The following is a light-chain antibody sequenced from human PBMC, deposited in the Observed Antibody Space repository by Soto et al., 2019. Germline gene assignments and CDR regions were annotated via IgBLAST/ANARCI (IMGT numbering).Light chain of an antibody. CDR3: AAWDDSLSGVV. V-gene: IGLV1-47*01. CDR2: RNN. Sequence: QSVLTQPPSASGTPGQRVTISFSGSSSNIGNNYVHWYQPLPGTAPKLLIYRNNQRPSGVPGRVSGSKSGTSASLAISGLRSEDEADYYCAAWDDSLSGVVFGGGTKLTVL. CDR1: SSNIGNNY. J-gene: IGLJ2*01.